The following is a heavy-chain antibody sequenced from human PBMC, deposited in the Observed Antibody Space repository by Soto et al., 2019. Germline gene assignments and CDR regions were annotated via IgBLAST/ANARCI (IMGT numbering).Heavy chain of an antibody. CDR1: GGSCSGYY. Sequence: SETLSLTCAVYGGSCSGYYWSWIRQPPGKGLEWIGEINHSGSTNYNPSLKSRVTISVDTSKNQFSLKLSSVTVADTAFYYCAGGGSIVVDTRRLMDVWGKGTTVTVSS. V-gene: IGHV4-34*01. D-gene: IGHD2-2*01. CDR3: AGGGSIVVDTRRLMDV. J-gene: IGHJ6*03. CDR2: INHSGST.